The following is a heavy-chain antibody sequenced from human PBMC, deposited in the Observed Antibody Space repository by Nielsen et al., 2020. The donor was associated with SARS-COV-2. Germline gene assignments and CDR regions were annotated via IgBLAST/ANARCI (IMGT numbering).Heavy chain of an antibody. V-gene: IGHV3-23*01. CDR2: ISGSGGDT. CDR1: GYLFTSFG. J-gene: IGHJ4*02. CDR3: ANDRVAVAGELE. D-gene: IGHD6-19*01. Sequence: SCKASGYLFTSFGISWVRQAPGKGLEWVSTISGSGGDTYYAHSVRGRFTISRDNSKNTLYLQMNSLRAEDTAVYFCANDRVAVAGELEWGQGTRVTVSS.